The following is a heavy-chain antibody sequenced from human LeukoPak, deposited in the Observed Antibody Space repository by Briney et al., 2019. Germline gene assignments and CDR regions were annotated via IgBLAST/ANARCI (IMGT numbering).Heavy chain of an antibody. J-gene: IGHJ1*01. D-gene: IGHD6-13*01. CDR1: GDSVSSNSAA. Sequence: SQTLSLTCAISGDSVSSNSAAWNWIRRSPSRGLEWLGRTYYRSKWYNDYAVSVKSRITINPDTSKNQFSLQVNSVTPEDTAVYYCAREVAAAGTFAEYFQHWGQGTLVTVSS. CDR3: AREVAAAGTFAEYFQH. V-gene: IGHV6-1*01. CDR2: TYYRSKWYN.